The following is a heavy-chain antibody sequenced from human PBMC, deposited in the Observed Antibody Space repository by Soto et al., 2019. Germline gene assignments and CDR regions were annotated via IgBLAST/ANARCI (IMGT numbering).Heavy chain of an antibody. J-gene: IGHJ5*02. Sequence: QVQLVESGGGVVQPGRSLRLSCAASGFTFSSYAMHWVRQAPGKGLEWVAVISYDGGNKYYADSVKGRFTISRDNSKNTLYLQMNSLRAEDTAVYYCARDRDRYYGSGSVPFSWGQGTLVTVSS. V-gene: IGHV3-30-3*01. CDR2: ISYDGGNK. CDR3: ARDRDRYYGSGSVPFS. D-gene: IGHD3-10*01. CDR1: GFTFSSYA.